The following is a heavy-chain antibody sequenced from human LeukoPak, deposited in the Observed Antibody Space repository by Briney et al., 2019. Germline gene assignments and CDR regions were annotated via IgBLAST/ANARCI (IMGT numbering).Heavy chain of an antibody. CDR2: INHSGST. J-gene: IGHJ1*01. CDR1: GGSISSYY. D-gene: IGHD3-9*01. CDR3: AAQLRYFDWLFPIHGYFQH. Sequence: SSETLSLTCTVSGGSISSYYWSWIRQPPGKGLEWIGEINHSGSTNYNPSLKSRVTISVDTSKNQFSLKLSSVTAADTAVYYCAAQLRYFDWLFPIHGYFQHWGQGTLVTVSS. V-gene: IGHV4-34*01.